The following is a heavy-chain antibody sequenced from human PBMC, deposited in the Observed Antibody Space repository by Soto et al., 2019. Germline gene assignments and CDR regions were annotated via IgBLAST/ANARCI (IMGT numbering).Heavy chain of an antibody. CDR1: GFSLSTSGVG. J-gene: IGHJ5*02. CDR3: AHASTYYDFWSGYHNGGWFDP. V-gene: IGHV2-5*02. D-gene: IGHD3-3*01. CDR2: IYWDDDK. Sequence: QITLKESGPTLVKPTQTLTLTCTFSGFSLSTSGVGVGWIRQPPGKALEWLALIYWDDDKRYSPSLKSRLTITEDTSKNPVVLTMTNIDPVDTATYYCAHASTYYDFWSGYHNGGWFDPWGQGTLVTVSS.